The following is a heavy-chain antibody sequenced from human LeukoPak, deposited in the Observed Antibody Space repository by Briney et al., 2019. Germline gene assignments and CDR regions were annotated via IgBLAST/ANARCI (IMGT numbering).Heavy chain of an antibody. V-gene: IGHV4-59*08. Sequence: SETLSLTCTVSGGSIGTYYWSWVRQSPGKGLEWIGYIYVTGNRYNPYLQSRVTISVDTSRNQFFLKMSSVTAADTAVYSCARHIGGGIEDMDVWGKGTKVTVSS. CDR3: ARHIGGGIEDMDV. CDR2: IYVTGN. D-gene: IGHD3-16*02. CDR1: GGSIGTYY. J-gene: IGHJ6*03.